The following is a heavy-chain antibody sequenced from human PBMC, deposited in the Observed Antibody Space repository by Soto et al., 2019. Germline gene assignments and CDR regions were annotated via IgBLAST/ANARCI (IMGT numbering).Heavy chain of an antibody. CDR1: GFTVSNNY. V-gene: IGHV3-53*01. J-gene: IGHJ4*02. Sequence: EVQLVESGGGLVQPGGSLRLSCAASGFTVSNNYMIWFRLPPGKGLEWVSLIYSGGTTYYADSVKGRFTISRDNSKNTLYLQMNSLRVEDTAVYYCARNGWGMATVGMWGLGTLVTVSS. CDR2: IYSGGTT. CDR3: ARNGWGMATVGM. D-gene: IGHD4-4*01.